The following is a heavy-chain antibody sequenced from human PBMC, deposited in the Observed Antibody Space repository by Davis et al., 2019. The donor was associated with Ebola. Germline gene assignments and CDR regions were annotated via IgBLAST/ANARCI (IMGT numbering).Heavy chain of an antibody. J-gene: IGHJ6*02. CDR1: GFTFSSYG. Sequence: GGSLRLSCAASGFTFSSYGMHWVRQAPSKGLEWVAVIWYDGSNNYYADSVKGRFTISRDNSTNTLYLQMNSLRAEDTAVYYCARDQAIFGVVIAYYYGMDVWGQGTTVTVSS. V-gene: IGHV3-33*01. CDR3: ARDQAIFGVVIAYYYGMDV. D-gene: IGHD3-3*01. CDR2: IWYDGSNN.